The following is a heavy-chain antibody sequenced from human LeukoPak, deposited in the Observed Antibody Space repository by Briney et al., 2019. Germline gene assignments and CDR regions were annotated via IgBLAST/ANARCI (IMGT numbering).Heavy chain of an antibody. D-gene: IGHD6-19*01. Sequence: ASVKVSCKVSGYTLTELSMHWVRQAPGKGREWMGGFDPEDGETIYAQKFQGRVTMTEDTSTDTAYMELSSLRSEDTAVYYCATRYRSGWYYFDYWGQGTLVTVSS. CDR2: FDPEDGET. V-gene: IGHV1-24*01. J-gene: IGHJ4*02. CDR3: ATRYRSGWYYFDY. CDR1: GYTLTELS.